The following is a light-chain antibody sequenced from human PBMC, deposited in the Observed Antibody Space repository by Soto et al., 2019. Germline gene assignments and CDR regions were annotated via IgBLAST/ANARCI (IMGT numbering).Light chain of an antibody. Sequence: EIVMTQSPATLSVSPGERVTLSCRASQSVAKDLAWYQHKPGQAPRLLIHGASTRAADIPDRFSGSGSGTDFTLTINRLEPEDFAVYYCQQYDYSPRTFGQGTKVDI. V-gene: IGKV3D-15*01. J-gene: IGKJ1*01. CDR2: GAS. CDR1: QSVAKD. CDR3: QQYDYSPRT.